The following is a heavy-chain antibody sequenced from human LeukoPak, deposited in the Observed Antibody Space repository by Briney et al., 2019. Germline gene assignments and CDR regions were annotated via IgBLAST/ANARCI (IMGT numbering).Heavy chain of an antibody. CDR1: GFTFSSYS. J-gene: IGHJ6*02. V-gene: IGHV3-21*01. Sequence: PGGSLRLSCAASGFTFSSYSMNWVRQAPGKGLEWVSSISSSSSYIYYADSVKGRFTISRDNAKNSLYLQMTSLRAEDTAVYYCARPGPATTNSYGMDVWGQGTTVTVSS. CDR3: ARPGPATTNSYGMDV. D-gene: IGHD1-26*01. CDR2: ISSSSSYI.